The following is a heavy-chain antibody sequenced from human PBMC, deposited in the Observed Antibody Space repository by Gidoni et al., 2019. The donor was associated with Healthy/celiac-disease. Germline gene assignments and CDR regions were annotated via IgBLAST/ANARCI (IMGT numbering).Heavy chain of an antibody. V-gene: IGHV3-30*04. Sequence: QVQLVDSGGGVVQPGMSLRLFCAASGFTFSSYAMHWVRQDPGKGLEWVAVISYDGSNKYYADSVKGRFTISRDNSKNTLYLQMNSLRAEDTAVYYCARDDYYDSSGYYRDAFDIWGQGTMVTVSS. D-gene: IGHD3-22*01. J-gene: IGHJ3*02. CDR2: ISYDGSNK. CDR1: GFTFSSYA. CDR3: ARDDYYDSSGYYRDAFDI.